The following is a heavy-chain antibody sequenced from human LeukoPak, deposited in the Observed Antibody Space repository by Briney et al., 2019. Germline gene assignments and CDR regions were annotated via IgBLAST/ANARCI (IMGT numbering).Heavy chain of an antibody. CDR2: IYSGGTA. CDR1: GFIVNSNY. J-gene: IGHJ4*02. Sequence: PGESLRLSCAASGFIVNSNYMSWVRQAPGKGLEWVSVIYSGGTALYADSVKGRFTISRDNTKNTLYLQMNSLRAEDTAVYYCGRGLGRIEYWGQGTLVTVSS. D-gene: IGHD1-1*01. CDR3: GRGLGRIEY. V-gene: IGHV3-53*01.